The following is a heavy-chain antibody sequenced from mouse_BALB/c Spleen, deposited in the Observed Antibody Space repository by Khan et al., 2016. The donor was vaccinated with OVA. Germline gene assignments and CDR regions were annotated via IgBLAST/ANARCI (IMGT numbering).Heavy chain of an antibody. J-gene: IGHJ2*01. CDR1: GYSITNNYA. CDR2: ISYSGST. V-gene: IGHV3-2*02. D-gene: IGHD1-1*01. Sequence: QLEESGPGLVKPSQSLSLTCTVTGYSITNNYAWNWIRQFPGNKLEWMGYISYSGSTNYNPSLKSRISITRDTSKNQFFLQLNSVTTEDTATDYCARGNYYGYYFDYWGQGTTLTVSS. CDR3: ARGNYYGYYFDY.